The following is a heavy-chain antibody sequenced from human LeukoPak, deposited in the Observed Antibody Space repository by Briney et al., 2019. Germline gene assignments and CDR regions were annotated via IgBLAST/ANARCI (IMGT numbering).Heavy chain of an antibody. V-gene: IGHV3-53*01. CDR1: GFTVSSNY. CDR2: IYSGGST. Sequence: PGGSLRLSCAASGFTVSSNYMSWVRHAPGKGLEWVSVIYSGGSTYYADSVKGRFTISRDNAKHSLYLQMNRLRAEDTAVYYCARVGIQLWLQDFDYWGQGTLVTVSS. J-gene: IGHJ4*02. CDR3: ARVGIQLWLQDFDY. D-gene: IGHD5-18*01.